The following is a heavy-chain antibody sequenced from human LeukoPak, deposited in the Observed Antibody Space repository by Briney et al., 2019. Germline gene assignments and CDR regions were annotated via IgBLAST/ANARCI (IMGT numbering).Heavy chain of an antibody. D-gene: IGHD3-22*01. V-gene: IGHV3-72*01. J-gene: IGHJ4*02. Sequence: PGGSLRLSCAASGFTFSDRYMDWVRQAPGKGLEWVGRTRNKANSYTTEYAASVKGRFTISRDDSKNSLYLQMNSLKTEDTAVYYCARVDSSGYFDYWGQGTLVIVSS. CDR3: ARVDSSGYFDY. CDR2: TRNKANSYTT. CDR1: GFTFSDRY.